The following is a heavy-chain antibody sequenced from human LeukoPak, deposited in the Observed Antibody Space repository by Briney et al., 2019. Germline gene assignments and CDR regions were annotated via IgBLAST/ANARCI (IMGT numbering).Heavy chain of an antibody. CDR1: GYTLTELP. Sequence: GASVKVSCKVSGYTLTELPMHWVRQAPGKGLEWMGGFDPEDGETIYAQKFQGRVTMTEDTSTDTAYMELSSLRSEDTAVYYCARVKVYYDSSGGTLDYWGQGTLVTVSS. J-gene: IGHJ4*02. V-gene: IGHV1-24*01. CDR2: FDPEDGET. D-gene: IGHD3-22*01. CDR3: ARVKVYYDSSGGTLDY.